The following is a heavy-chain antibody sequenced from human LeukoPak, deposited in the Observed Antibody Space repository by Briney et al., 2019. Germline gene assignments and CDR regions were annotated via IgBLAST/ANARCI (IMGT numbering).Heavy chain of an antibody. D-gene: IGHD2/OR15-2a*01. CDR1: GYTFTSYA. CDR3: ARDLGSSPLLLPQIGNFDY. J-gene: IGHJ4*02. V-gene: IGHV1-3*01. CDR2: INAGNGNT. Sequence: GASVKVSCKASGYTFTSYAMHWVRQAPGQRLEWMGWINAGNGNTKYSQKFQGRVTITRDTSASTAYMELRSLRSDDTAVYYCARDLGSSPLLLPQIGNFDYWGQGTLVTVSS.